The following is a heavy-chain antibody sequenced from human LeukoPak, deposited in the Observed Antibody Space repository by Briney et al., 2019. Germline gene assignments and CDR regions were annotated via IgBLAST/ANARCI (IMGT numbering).Heavy chain of an antibody. CDR1: GFTFDDCA. D-gene: IGHD3-3*01. J-gene: IGHJ4*02. V-gene: IGHV3-9*01. CDR2: ISWNSGSI. CDR3: AKDGATRPKGYDFWSGYFRSGGYYFDY. Sequence: GGSLRLSCAASGFTFDDCAMHWVRQAPGKGLEWVSGISWNSGSIGYADSVKGRFTISRDNAKNSLYLQMNSLRAEDTALYYCAKDGATRPKGYDFWSGYFRSGGYYFDYWGQGTLVTVSS.